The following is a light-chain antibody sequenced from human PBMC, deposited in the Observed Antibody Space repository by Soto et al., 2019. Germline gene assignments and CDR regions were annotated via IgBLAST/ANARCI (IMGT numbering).Light chain of an antibody. CDR3: CSYAGSATPSV. J-gene: IGLJ1*01. Sequence: QSALTQPASVSGSPGQSITISCTGTSSDVGSYNLVSWYQQPPGKAPKLIIYEVTKGPPGVSDRFSGSKSGNTASLTISGLQAEDEADYYCCSYAGSATPSVFGTGTKLTVL. CDR1: SSDVGSYNL. V-gene: IGLV2-23*02. CDR2: EVT.